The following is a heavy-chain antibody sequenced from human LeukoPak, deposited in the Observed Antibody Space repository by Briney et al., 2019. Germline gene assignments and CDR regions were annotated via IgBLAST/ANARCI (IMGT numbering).Heavy chain of an antibody. V-gene: IGHV4-59*01. CDR1: GGSISSYY. CDR2: IYYSGST. CDR3: ARDFWTRFDP. Sequence: NPSETLSLTCTVSGGSISSYYWSWIRQPPGKGLEWIGYIYYSGSTNYNPPLKSRVTISVDTSKNQFSLKLSSVTAADTAVYYCARDFWTRFDPWGQGTLVTVSS. D-gene: IGHD3/OR15-3a*01. J-gene: IGHJ5*02.